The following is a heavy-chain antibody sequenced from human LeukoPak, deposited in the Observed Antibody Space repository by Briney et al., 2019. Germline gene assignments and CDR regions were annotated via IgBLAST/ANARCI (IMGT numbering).Heavy chain of an antibody. V-gene: IGHV3-11*06. CDR1: GFIFNDYY. D-gene: IGHD2-15*01. Sequence: GGSLRLSCTASGFIFNDYYMSWIRQAPGKGLELLSYISSTSIYTNSADSVKGRFTISRDDANNSLLLQMNSLRAEDTAVYYCARGSGDFDSWGQGTLVTVSS. CDR3: ARGSGDFDS. J-gene: IGHJ4*02. CDR2: ISSTSIYT.